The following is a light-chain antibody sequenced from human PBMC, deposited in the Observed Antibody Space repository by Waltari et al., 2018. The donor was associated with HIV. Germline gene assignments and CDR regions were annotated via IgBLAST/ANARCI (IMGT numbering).Light chain of an antibody. CDR1: QDISKY. CDR2: DAS. Sequence: DIQLTQSPSSLSASIGDRVTITCQASQDISKYLHWYQQKQGKAPKVLIYDASNLQTGVPSRFSGSGSGTDFSFTIISLLPEDIATYYCLQYDNLPFTFGPGTKVDIK. CDR3: LQYDNLPFT. J-gene: IGKJ3*01. V-gene: IGKV1-33*01.